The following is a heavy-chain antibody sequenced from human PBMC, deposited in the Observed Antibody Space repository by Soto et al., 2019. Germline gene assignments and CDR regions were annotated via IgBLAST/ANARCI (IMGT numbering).Heavy chain of an antibody. Sequence: QVTLKESGPVLVKPTETLTLTCTVSGFSLSNARMGVSWIRQPPGKALEWLAHIFSNDEKSSTTSLKTRPPNYNDTLKRQVVLTMTNMDPVDTATYYCARNAAAAGSGLDYWGQGTLVTVSS. CDR3: ARNAAAAGSGLDY. V-gene: IGHV2-26*01. CDR1: GFSLSNARMG. J-gene: IGHJ4*02. CDR2: IFSNDEK. D-gene: IGHD6-13*01.